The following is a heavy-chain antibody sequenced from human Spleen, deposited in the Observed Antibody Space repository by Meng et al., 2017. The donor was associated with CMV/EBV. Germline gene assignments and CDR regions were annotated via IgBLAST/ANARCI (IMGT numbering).Heavy chain of an antibody. CDR3: AREHGMDV. V-gene: IGHV3-33*01. CDR1: GFTFSSYG. J-gene: IGHJ6*02. CDR2: IWYDGSNK. Sequence: GGSLRLSCAASGFTFSSYGMHWVRQAPGKGLEWVAVIWYDGSNKYYADSVKGRFTISRDNSRNTLYLQMNSLRVEDTALYYCAREHGMDVWGRGTTVTVSS.